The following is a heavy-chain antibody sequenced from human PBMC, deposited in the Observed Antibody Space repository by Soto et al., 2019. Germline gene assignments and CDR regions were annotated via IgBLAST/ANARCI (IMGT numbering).Heavy chain of an antibody. CDR3: ATLPGGGGY. V-gene: IGHV3-53*01. Sequence: EVQLVESGGGLIQPGGSLRLSCAVSGFTVSNNYMSWVRQAPGKGLEGVSVIYSGGYTAYGDSVKGRFTISRDNSKNTLYLKMKPRGPAAPAVYFCATLPGGGGYWGQGTLVTVSS. CDR1: GFTVSNNY. D-gene: IGHD2-15*01. J-gene: IGHJ4*02. CDR2: IYSGGYT.